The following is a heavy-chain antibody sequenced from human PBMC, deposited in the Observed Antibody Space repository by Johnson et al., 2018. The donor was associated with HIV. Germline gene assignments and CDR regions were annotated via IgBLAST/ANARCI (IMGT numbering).Heavy chain of an antibody. CDR1: GFTVSTYY. D-gene: IGHD3-3*01. Sequence: QVQLVESGGGLVQPGGSLRLSCAASGFTVSTYYMNWVRQAPGKGLEWVAVISYDGSNKYYADSVKGRFTISRDNSKNTLFLQMNSLRAEDTAVFYCAREQLQFSFCDIWGQGTMVTVSS. J-gene: IGHJ3*02. V-gene: IGHV3-30*03. CDR2: ISYDGSNK. CDR3: AREQLQFSFCDI.